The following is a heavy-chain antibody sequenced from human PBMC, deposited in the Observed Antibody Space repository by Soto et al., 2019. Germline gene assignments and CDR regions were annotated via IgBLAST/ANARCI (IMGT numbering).Heavy chain of an antibody. Sequence: GGSLRLSCVASGFMFDSYAMNWVRQAPGKGLEWVSYISPGDDRIYYAESLKGRITISRDNARTSLSLQMNILSDEDTAVYYCTKSADSAGWGVDFWGQGTLVTVSS. CDR1: GFMFDSYA. J-gene: IGHJ4*02. D-gene: IGHD6-19*01. CDR3: TKSADSAGWGVDF. V-gene: IGHV3-48*02. CDR2: ISPGDDRI.